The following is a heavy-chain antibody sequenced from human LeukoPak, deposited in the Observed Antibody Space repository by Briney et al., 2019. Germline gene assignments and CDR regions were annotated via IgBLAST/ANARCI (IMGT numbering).Heavy chain of an antibody. D-gene: IGHD6-19*01. J-gene: IGHJ4*02. CDR3: ATDRHSSGWYC. CDR2: IIPIFGTA. Sequence: AASVKVSCKASGGTFSSYAISWVRQAPGQGLEWMGGIIPIFGTANYAQKFQGRVTMTEDTSTDTAYMELSSLRSEDTAVYYCATDRHSSGWYCWGQGTLVTVSS. CDR1: GGTFSSYA. V-gene: IGHV1-69*06.